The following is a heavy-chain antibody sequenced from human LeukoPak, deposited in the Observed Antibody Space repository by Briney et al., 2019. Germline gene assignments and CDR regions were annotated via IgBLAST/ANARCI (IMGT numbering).Heavy chain of an antibody. J-gene: IGHJ3*02. Sequence: PSETLSLTCTVSGGSISSGGYYWSWIRQHPGKGLEWIGYIYYSGSTNYNPSLKSRVTISVDTSKNQFSLKLSSVTAADTAVYYCARDLVIFGVVHNDAFDIWGQGTMVTVSS. V-gene: IGHV4-61*08. D-gene: IGHD3-3*01. CDR3: ARDLVIFGVVHNDAFDI. CDR2: IYYSGST. CDR1: GGSISSGGYY.